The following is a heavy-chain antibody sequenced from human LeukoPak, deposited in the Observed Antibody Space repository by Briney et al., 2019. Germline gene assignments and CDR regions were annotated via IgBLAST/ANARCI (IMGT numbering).Heavy chain of an antibody. Sequence: SETLSLTCTVSGGSISSYYWSWIRQPAGKGLEWIGRIYTSGSTNYNPSLKSRVTMSVDTSKSQFSLKLSSVTAADTAVYYCARDDDYVWGSYRYGPGAFDIWGQGTMVTVSS. D-gene: IGHD3-16*02. CDR1: GGSISSYY. J-gene: IGHJ3*02. V-gene: IGHV4-4*07. CDR2: IYTSGST. CDR3: ARDDDYVWGSYRYGPGAFDI.